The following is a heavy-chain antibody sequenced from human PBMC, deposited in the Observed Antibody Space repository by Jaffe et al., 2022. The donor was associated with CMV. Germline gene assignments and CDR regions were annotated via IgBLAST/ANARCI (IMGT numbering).Heavy chain of an antibody. CDR1: GGSISSSSYY. Sequence: QLQLQESGPGLVKPSETLSLTCTVSGGSISSSSYYCGWFRRSPGKGLELIGTAYYSGITYYNPSLKSRATISVDTSKSQFTLKLRSVTAADTAVYYCATRPPTDYDGRGFPLDFWGQGTHVVVSS. J-gene: IGHJ4*02. D-gene: IGHD3-22*01. V-gene: IGHV4-39*01. CDR2: AYYSGIT. CDR3: ATRPPTDYDGRGFPLDF.